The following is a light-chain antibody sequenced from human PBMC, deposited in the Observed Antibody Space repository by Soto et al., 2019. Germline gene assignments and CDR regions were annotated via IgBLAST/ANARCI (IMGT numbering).Light chain of an antibody. Sequence: EVVLTQSPGTLSLSPGERATLSCRASQSVINYLGWYQQKPGRAPRLLIYGVSSRATGIPDRFSGSGSGTDFTLTISRLEPEDFAVYYCHQYGSSHSFGQGTKVDI. CDR1: QSVINY. CDR2: GVS. J-gene: IGKJ2*03. CDR3: HQYGSSHS. V-gene: IGKV3-20*01.